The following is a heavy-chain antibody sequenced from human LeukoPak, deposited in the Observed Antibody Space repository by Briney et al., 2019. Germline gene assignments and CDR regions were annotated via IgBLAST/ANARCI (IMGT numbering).Heavy chain of an antibody. CDR1: GYTFTGYY. CDR2: INPNSGGT. J-gene: IGHJ4*02. D-gene: IGHD3-3*01. Sequence: ASVTVSCKASGYTFTGYYMHWVRQAPGQGLEWMGWINPNSGGTNYAQKFQGRVTMTRDTSISTAYMELSSLRSEDMAVYYCARGHYDFWSGEGDYFDYWGQGTLVTVSS. CDR3: ARGHYDFWSGEGDYFDY. V-gene: IGHV1-2*02.